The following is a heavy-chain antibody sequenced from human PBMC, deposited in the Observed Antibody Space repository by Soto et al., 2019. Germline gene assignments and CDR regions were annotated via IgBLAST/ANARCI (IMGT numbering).Heavy chain of an antibody. Sequence: QVQLVQSGAEVKKPGSAVKVSCKATGGAFSSYTITWVRQAPGQGLEWMGRIIPILGVPNYAQRFHGRVTRTADKSTSTAYMELSSLRSEDTAVDYCATGYCPGTSCRGDDGGQGTLVTVAS. J-gene: IGHJ4*02. D-gene: IGHD2-2*03. CDR2: IIPILGVP. CDR1: GGAFSSYT. V-gene: IGHV1-69*02. CDR3: ATGYCPGTSCRGDD.